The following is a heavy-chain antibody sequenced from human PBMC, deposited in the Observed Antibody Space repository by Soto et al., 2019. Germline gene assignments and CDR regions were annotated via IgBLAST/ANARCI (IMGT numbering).Heavy chain of an antibody. V-gene: IGHV4-39*01. D-gene: IGHD3-22*01. CDR1: GGSISSSSSY. J-gene: IGHJ4*02. CDR3: AGLYPYESSVYHLNY. CDR2: IYCLGNT. Sequence: PSETLSLTCTVSGGSISSSSSYWGWIRQPPGKGLEWVGSIYCLGNTYYNPSLGSRVTISVDTSRNQFSLKLRSVSAADTAVFYCAGLYPYESSVYHLNYWGQGALVTSPQ.